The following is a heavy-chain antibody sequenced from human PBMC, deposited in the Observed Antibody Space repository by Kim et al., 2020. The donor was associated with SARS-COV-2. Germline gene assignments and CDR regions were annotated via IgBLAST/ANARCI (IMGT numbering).Heavy chain of an antibody. CDR1: GFTFSTYG. Sequence: GGSLRLSCAASGFTFSTYGIHWVRQAPGKGLEWVAVIWYDGSNKYYADSVKGRFTISRDNSKSSVYLQMNSLRAEDTAVYYCAKIGGNYWYFDLWGRGTLVTVSS. J-gene: IGHJ2*01. CDR3: AKIGGNYWYFDL. CDR2: IWYDGSNK. V-gene: IGHV3-33*06.